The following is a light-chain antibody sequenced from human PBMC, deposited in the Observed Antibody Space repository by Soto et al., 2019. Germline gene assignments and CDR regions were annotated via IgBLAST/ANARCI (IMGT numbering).Light chain of an antibody. Sequence: QPVLTQPPSACGTPGQRVTISCSGSSSNLGKNLVYWYQQLPGTAPKLLIYNNDQRPSGVPDRFSGSKSGTSASLAISGLRSEDEADYYCAAWDDRPSGRVFGGGTKLTVL. CDR3: AAWDDRPSGRV. CDR2: NND. V-gene: IGLV1-47*02. CDR1: SSNLGKNL. J-gene: IGLJ3*02.